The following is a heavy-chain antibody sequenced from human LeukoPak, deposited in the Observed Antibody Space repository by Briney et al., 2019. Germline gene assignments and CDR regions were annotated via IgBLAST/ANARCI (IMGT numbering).Heavy chain of an antibody. J-gene: IGHJ4*02. V-gene: IGHV3-30-3*01. CDR2: TSSDLNVK. Sequence: GGSLRLSCAASGFTFRNYVIHWVRQAPGKGLEWVAVTSSDLNVKLYADSVKGRFTISRDNSRSTLYLQMNSLRPEDTAIYYCAREGYYGSGSPPSLHFDYWGQGTLVTVSS. CDR1: GFTFRNYV. D-gene: IGHD3-10*01. CDR3: AREGYYGSGSPPSLHFDY.